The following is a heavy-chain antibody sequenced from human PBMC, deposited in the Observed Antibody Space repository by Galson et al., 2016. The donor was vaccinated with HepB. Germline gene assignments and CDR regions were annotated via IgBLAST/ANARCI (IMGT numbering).Heavy chain of an antibody. CDR3: GKDWGSLWESSGKGMDV. CDR2: ISWDGLSP. J-gene: IGHJ6*02. Sequence: SLRLSCAAFGFTFDDYTMHWVRQAPGKGLQWVSLISWDGLSPAYHGSVKGRFTISRDNRKNSLYLEMNGLRTEDPALYYCGKDWGSLWESSGKGMDVWGQGTTVAVSS. CDR1: GFTFDDYT. D-gene: IGHD3-10*01. V-gene: IGHV3-43*01.